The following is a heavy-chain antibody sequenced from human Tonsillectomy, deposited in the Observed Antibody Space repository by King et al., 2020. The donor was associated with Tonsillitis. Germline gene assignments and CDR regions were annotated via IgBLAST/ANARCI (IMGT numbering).Heavy chain of an antibody. J-gene: IGHJ4*02. D-gene: IGHD4-23*01. CDR2: IYHSGGT. CDR3: ARATDFDGNGEAY. CDR1: GGSISSAGSS. V-gene: IGHV4-30-2*01. Sequence: PLQASGSGPVKPSQTLSLTCAVSGGSISSAGSSWSWIRPPPWPGLEWLGHIYHSGGTFYTPSLRGRVTISANRSPNQFSLTLTSVTAADTAVYYCARATDFDGNGEAYWGQGTLVTVSS.